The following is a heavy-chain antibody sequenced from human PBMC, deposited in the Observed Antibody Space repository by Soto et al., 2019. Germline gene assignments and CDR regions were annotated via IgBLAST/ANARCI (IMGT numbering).Heavy chain of an antibody. V-gene: IGHV1-46*01. CDR3: AREGATAAKMFDY. CDR1: GYTFSNYY. D-gene: IGHD2-2*01. CDR2: INPNGDST. J-gene: IGHJ4*02. Sequence: PSFKVSCKASGYTFSNYYMHWVRQAPGQGLECIGGINPNGDSTYXXQKFLGRXXVSRDRSTSNVYMELXGRRSDDTASXYCAREGATAAKMFDYWVQGTLVTVSS.